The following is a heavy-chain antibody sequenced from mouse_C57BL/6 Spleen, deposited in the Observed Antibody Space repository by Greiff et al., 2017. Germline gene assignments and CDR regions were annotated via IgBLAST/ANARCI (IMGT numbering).Heavy chain of an antibody. CDR1: GYTFTSYG. Sequence: VHLVESGAELARPGASVKLSCKASGYTFTSYGISWVKQRTGQGLEWIGEIYPRSGNTYYNEKFKGKATLTADKSSSTAYMELRSLTSEDSAVYFCARDYGSWDYYAMDYWGQGTSVTVSS. V-gene: IGHV1-81*01. J-gene: IGHJ4*01. CDR3: ARDYGSWDYYAMDY. D-gene: IGHD1-1*01. CDR2: IYPRSGNT.